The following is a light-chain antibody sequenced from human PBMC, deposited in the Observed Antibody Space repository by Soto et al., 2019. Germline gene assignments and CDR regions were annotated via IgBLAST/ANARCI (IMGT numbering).Light chain of an antibody. V-gene: IGKV3-11*01. CDR2: DAS. CDR1: QSVNIY. Sequence: EIVLTQSPATLSLSPGERATLSCRASQSVNIYLAWYQQKPGQAPRLVIHDASNRADGIPARFSGSGSGTDFTLTISSLEPEDFATYYCQQSYSTPYTFGQGTKLEIK. J-gene: IGKJ2*01. CDR3: QQSYSTPYT.